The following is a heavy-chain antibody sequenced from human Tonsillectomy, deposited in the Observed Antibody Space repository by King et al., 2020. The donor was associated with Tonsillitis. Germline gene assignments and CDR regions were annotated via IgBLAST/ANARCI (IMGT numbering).Heavy chain of an antibody. CDR2: VKSRTDGGKR. V-gene: IGHV3-15*01. CDR1: GFAFSNDW. Sequence: VQLVESGGGLVKPGGSLRLSCAASGFAFSNDWISWVRQAPGKGLEWVGRVKSRTDGGKRDYAAPVKGRFTISRDDSKGMVVLQMNILRTEDTALYHCASQFSIRSSCSSYHYFYLWGRGTLFAVSS. CDR3: ASQFSIRSSCSSYHYFYL. D-gene: IGHD3-3*02. J-gene: IGHJ2*01.